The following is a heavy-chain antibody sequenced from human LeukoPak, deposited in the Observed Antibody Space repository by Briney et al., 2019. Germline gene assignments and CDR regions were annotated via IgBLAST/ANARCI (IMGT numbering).Heavy chain of an antibody. CDR1: GGTFSSYA. Sequence: SVKVSCKASGGTFSSYAISWVRQAPGQGLEWMGRIIPILGIADYAQKFQGRVTITADKSTSPAYMELSSLRSEDTAVYYCARDPGVPITGTTWQRFYYGMDVWGQGTTVTVSS. CDR3: ARDPGVPITGTTWQRFYYGMDV. V-gene: IGHV1-69*04. J-gene: IGHJ6*02. D-gene: IGHD1-20*01. CDR2: IIPILGIA.